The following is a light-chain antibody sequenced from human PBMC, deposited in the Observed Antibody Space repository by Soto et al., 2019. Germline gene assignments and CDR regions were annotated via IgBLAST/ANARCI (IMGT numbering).Light chain of an antibody. CDR1: SSNIGSNT. Sequence: QSVLTQPPSASGTPGQRVTISCSGSSSNIGSNTVNWYQQLPGTAPKLLIYSHNQRPSGVPDRFSGSKSGTSASLANSGLQSEDEADYYCAAWDDSLNGRVFGTGTKLTVL. CDR3: AAWDDSLNGRV. J-gene: IGLJ1*01. CDR2: SHN. V-gene: IGLV1-44*01.